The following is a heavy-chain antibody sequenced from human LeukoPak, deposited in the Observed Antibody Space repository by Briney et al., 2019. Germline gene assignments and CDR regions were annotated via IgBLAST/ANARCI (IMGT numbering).Heavy chain of an antibody. V-gene: IGHV4-31*03. J-gene: IGHJ5*02. D-gene: IGHD2-2*02. CDR2: IYYSGST. CDR1: GGSISSGGYY. Sequence: TLSLTCTVSGGSISSGGYYWSWIRQHPGKGLEWIGYIYYSGSTYYNPSLKSRVTISVDTSKNQFSLKLSSVTAADTAVYYCARAPGYCSSTSCYMSRFDPWGQGTLVTVSS. CDR3: ARAPGYCSSTSCYMSRFDP.